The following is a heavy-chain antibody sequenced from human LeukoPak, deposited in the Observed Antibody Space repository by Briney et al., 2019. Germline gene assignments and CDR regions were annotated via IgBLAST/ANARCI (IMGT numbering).Heavy chain of an antibody. J-gene: IGHJ4*02. V-gene: IGHV1-3*01. CDR2: ISAGNGNT. CDR3: ARDFASEGYSYGSLYFDY. Sequence: ASVKVSCKASGYTFTSYAMHWMRQAPGQRLEWMGWISAGNGNTKYSQKFQGRVTITRDTSASTAYMELSSLRSEDTAVYYCARDFASEGYSYGSLYFDYWGQGTLVTVSS. D-gene: IGHD5-18*01. CDR1: GYTFTSYA.